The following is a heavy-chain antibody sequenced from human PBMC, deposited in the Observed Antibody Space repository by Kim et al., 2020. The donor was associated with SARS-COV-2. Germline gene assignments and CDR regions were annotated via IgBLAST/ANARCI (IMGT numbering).Heavy chain of an antibody. D-gene: IGHD2-15*01. Sequence: GGSLRLSCVVSGFSFTTNWMSWVRQAPGKGLEWVAKIKEDGTEKYYGCSVEGRFTISRDNAKNSLYLQMNSLSAEDTAVYYCARDRRYSLDYWGQGTLVTVSS. CDR1: GFSFTTNW. J-gene: IGHJ4*02. CDR3: ARDRRYSLDY. CDR2: IKEDGTEK. V-gene: IGHV3-7*01.